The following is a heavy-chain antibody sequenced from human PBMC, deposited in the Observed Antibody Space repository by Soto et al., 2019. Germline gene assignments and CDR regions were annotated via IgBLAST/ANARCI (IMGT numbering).Heavy chain of an antibody. D-gene: IGHD3-10*01. CDR3: VRDSGARYYYGMDV. CDR2: XWXXXSXK. V-gene: IGHV3-33*01. J-gene: IGHJ6*02. CDR1: GFTFSSYG. Sequence: PGGSLRLSCAASGFTFSSYGMHWVRQAPGKGLEWVXVXWXXXSXKXXXDXXXXRFTISRDNSKNTLYLQMNSLRAEDTAVYYCVRDSGARYYYGMDVWGQGTTVTVSS.